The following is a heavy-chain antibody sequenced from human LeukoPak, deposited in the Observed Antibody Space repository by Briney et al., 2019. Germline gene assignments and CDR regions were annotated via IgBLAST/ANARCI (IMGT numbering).Heavy chain of an antibody. CDR2: ISAYNGNT. V-gene: IGHV1-18*01. CDR3: ARDPGSGGDLKY. Sequence: ASVKVSCKASGYTFTSYGSSWVRQAAGQGLEWIGWISAYNGNTNYAQKLQGRVTMTTDTSTSTAYMELRSLRSDDTAVYYCARDPGSGGDLKYWGQGTLVTVSS. D-gene: IGHD2-21*02. J-gene: IGHJ4*02. CDR1: GYTFTSYG.